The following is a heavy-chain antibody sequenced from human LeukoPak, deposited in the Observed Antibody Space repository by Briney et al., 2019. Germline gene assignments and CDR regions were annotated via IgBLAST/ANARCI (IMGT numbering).Heavy chain of an antibody. D-gene: IGHD4-23*01. Sequence: PGGSLRLSCAASGFTFSNYHLTWVCQAPGKGLEWVSYISDGSSTIYYADSVRGRFTISRDNAKNSLYLQINSLRDEDTAVYYCARETVGLDYWGQGTLVTVSS. CDR3: ARETVGLDY. CDR1: GFTFSNYH. J-gene: IGHJ4*02. CDR2: ISDGSSTI. V-gene: IGHV3-48*02.